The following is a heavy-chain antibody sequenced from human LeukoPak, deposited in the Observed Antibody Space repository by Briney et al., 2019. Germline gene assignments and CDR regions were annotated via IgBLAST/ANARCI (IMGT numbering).Heavy chain of an antibody. J-gene: IGHJ6*02. CDR1: GGSISSGDYY. CDR3: ARAVPAAADYYYGMDV. V-gene: IGHV4-30-4*01. CDR2: IYYSGST. D-gene: IGHD2-2*01. Sequence: PSQTLSLTCTVSGGSISSGDYYWSWIRQPPGKGLEWIGYIYYSGSTYYNPSLESRVTISVDTSKNQFSLKLSSVTAADTAVYYCARAVPAAADYYYGMDVWGQGTTVTVSS.